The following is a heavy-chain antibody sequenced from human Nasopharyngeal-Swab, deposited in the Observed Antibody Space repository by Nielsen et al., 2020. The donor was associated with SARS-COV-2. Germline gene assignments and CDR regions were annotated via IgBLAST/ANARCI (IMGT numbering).Heavy chain of an antibody. CDR2: ISAYNGNT. J-gene: IGHJ6*02. V-gene: IGHV1-18*01. CDR3: AREKQARLNDYYYYGMDV. CDR1: GYIFTSYG. D-gene: IGHD6-6*01. Sequence: ASVKVSCKASGYIFTSYGISWVRQAPGQGLEWMGWISAYNGNTNYAQKLQGRVTMTTDTSTSTAYMELRSLRSDDTAVYYCAREKQARLNDYYYYGMDVWGQGTTVTVSS.